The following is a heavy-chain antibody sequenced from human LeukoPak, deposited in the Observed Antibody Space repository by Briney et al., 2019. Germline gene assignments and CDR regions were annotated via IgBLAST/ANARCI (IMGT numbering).Heavy chain of an antibody. J-gene: IGHJ4*02. CDR3: ARSLNTYCGGDCPPDY. Sequence: PGGSLRLSCAASGFTFSDYYMSWIRQAPGKGLEWVSYISSSSSYTNYADSVKGRFTISRDNAKNSQYLQMNSLRAEDTAVYYCARSLNTYCGGDCPPDYWGQGTLVTVSS. D-gene: IGHD2-21*02. CDR1: GFTFSDYY. CDR2: ISSSSSYT. V-gene: IGHV3-11*03.